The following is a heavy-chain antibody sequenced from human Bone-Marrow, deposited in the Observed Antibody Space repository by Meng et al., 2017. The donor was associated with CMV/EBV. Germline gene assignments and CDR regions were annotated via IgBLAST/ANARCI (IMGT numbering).Heavy chain of an antibody. J-gene: IGHJ6*02. CDR1: GYTFTGYY. V-gene: IGHV1-2*02. D-gene: IGHD2-2*01. CDR3: ARALIVVVPAAISKTPRTTPTAGYYYYYGMDV. Sequence: ASVKVSCKASGYTFTGYYMHWVQQAPGQGLEWMGWINPNSGGTNYAQKFQGRVTMTRDTSISTAYMELRSLRSDDTAVYYCARALIVVVPAAISKTPRTTPTAGYYYYYGMDVWGQGTTVTVSS. CDR2: INPNSGGT.